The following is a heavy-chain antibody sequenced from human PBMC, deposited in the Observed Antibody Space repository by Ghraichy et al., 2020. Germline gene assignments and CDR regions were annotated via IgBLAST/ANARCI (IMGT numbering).Heavy chain of an antibody. J-gene: IGHJ4*02. CDR2: IYYSGST. CDR1: GGSISSYY. Sequence: SETLSLTCTVSGGSISSYYWSWIRQPPGKGLEWIGYIYYSGSTNYNPSLKSRVTISVDTSKNQFSLKLSSVTAADTAVYYCARVSRFLGFFDYWGQGTLVTVSS. CDR3: ARVSRFLGFFDY. D-gene: IGHD3-3*01. V-gene: IGHV4-59*01.